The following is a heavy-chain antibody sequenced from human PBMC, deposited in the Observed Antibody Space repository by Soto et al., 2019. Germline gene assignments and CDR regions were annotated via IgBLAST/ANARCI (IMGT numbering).Heavy chain of an antibody. D-gene: IGHD5-12*01. CDR3: VRDAGGYSGYDYKVINYYYGMDV. V-gene: IGHV3-74*01. J-gene: IGHJ6*02. CDR2: INSDGRAT. Sequence: GGSLRLSCAASGFTFSSHWMHWVRQAPGKGLVWVSRINSDGRATTNADFVKGRFTISRDNAKNTLYLQMNSLRVEDTAVYYCVRDAGGYSGYDYKVINYYYGMDVWGQGTTVTVSS. CDR1: GFTFSSHW.